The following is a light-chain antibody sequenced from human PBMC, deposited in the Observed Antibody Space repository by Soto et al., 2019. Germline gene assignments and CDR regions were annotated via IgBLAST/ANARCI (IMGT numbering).Light chain of an antibody. CDR3: SSYRNGRV. Sequence: QSVLPQPPSVSGSPGQSVTLSCTGTTSDIGSVSWYQQPPGTAPKLMIYEVNNRPSGVPDRFSGSKSGNTASLTISGLQADDEADYYYSSYRNGRVFGGGTKLTVL. CDR1: TSDIGS. V-gene: IGLV2-18*02. J-gene: IGLJ3*02. CDR2: EVN.